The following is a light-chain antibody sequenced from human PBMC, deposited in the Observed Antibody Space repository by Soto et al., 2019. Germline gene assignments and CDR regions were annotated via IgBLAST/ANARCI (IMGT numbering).Light chain of an antibody. J-gene: IGKJ2*01. CDR2: LGS. V-gene: IGKV2-28*01. Sequence: DIVMTQSPLSLPVTPGEPASISCRSSQSLLHSSGYNYVDGYVQKPGQSPQLLIYLGSDRAPGVPDRFSGSGSGTDFTLKISRVEAEDVGVYYCMQALQTAYTFGQGTKLQIK. CDR3: MQALQTAYT. CDR1: QSLLHSSGYNY.